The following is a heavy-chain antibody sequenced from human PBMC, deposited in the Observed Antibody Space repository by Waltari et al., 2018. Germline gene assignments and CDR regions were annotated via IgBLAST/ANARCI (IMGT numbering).Heavy chain of an antibody. V-gene: IGHV3-33*01. CDR1: VFTFSSFG. Sequence: QVQLVESGGGVVQPGKSLKLSCAASVFTFSSFGIHWVRQTPGKGLEWVALIWYDGSKTFYSDSVKGRFTISRDNSQNTLYLQLNRLRDEDTGIYYCARGYDFWSGYFNYFDHWGPGTRVTVSS. D-gene: IGHD3-3*01. CDR2: IWYDGSKT. J-gene: IGHJ4*02. CDR3: ARGYDFWSGYFNYFDH.